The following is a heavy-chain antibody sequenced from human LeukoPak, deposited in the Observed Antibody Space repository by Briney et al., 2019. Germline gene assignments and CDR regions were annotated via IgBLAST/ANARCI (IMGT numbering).Heavy chain of an antibody. J-gene: IGHJ4*02. V-gene: IGHV1-18*01. CDR3: ARTLNYYGSGSYLGAY. D-gene: IGHD3-10*01. CDR1: GYTFTSYG. CDR2: ISAYNGNT. Sequence: GASVKVSCKASGYTFTSYGISWVRQAPGQGLEWMGWISAYNGNTNYAQKLQGRVTMTTDTSTSTAYMELRSLRSDDTAVYYCARTLNYYGSGSYLGAYWGQGTLVTVSP.